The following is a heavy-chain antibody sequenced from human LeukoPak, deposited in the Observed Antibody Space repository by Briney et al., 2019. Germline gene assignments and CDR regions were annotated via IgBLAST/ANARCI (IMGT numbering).Heavy chain of an antibody. D-gene: IGHD1-26*01. J-gene: IGHJ3*02. CDR2: IYTSGST. CDR1: GGSISSGSYY. Sequence: SQTLSLTCNVSGGSISSGSYYWSWIRQPAGKGLEWIGRIYTSGSTNYNPSLESRVTMSVDTSKNHFSLKLSSVTAADTAVYYCASKGSYFRAFDIWGQGTMVTVSS. CDR3: ASKGSYFRAFDI. V-gene: IGHV4-61*02.